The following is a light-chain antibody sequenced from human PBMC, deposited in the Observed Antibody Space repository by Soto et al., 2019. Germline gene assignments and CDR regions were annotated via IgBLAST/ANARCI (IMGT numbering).Light chain of an antibody. CDR2: AAS. CDR1: QGIRNY. V-gene: IGKV1-27*01. Sequence: DIQMTQSPSSLSASVGDRVTITCRASQGIRNYLAWYQQKPGKVPKLLIYAASPLQSGVPSRFSGSGSGTDFTLTISSLQPEDVATYYCQKYNSAPRTFGGGTKVEIK. J-gene: IGKJ4*01. CDR3: QKYNSAPRT.